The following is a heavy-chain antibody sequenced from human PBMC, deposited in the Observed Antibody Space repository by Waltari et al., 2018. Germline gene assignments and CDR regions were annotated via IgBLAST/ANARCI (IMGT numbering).Heavy chain of an antibody. CDR1: GGTFSSYA. V-gene: IGHV1-69*04. D-gene: IGHD5-12*01. CDR2: IIPILGIA. J-gene: IGHJ4*02. Sequence: QVQLVQSGAEVKKPGSSVKVSCKASGGTFSSYAISWVRQAPGQGLEWMGGIIPILGIANYAQKFQGRATMTVDESTSTAYMELSSLSSEDTAVYYCAGDKAGYDPYYFDSWGQGTLVTVSS. CDR3: AGDKAGYDPYYFDS.